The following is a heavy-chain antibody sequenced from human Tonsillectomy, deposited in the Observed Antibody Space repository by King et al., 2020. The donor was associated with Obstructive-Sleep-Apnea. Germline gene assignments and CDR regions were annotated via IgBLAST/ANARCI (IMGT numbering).Heavy chain of an antibody. CDR2: IYYSGST. D-gene: IGHD2-15*01. J-gene: IGHJ4*02. V-gene: IGHV4-59*08. CDR1: GGSISSYY. CDR3: ARCSGGSCYKGAFDY. Sequence: VQLQESGPGLVKPSETLSLTCTVSGGSISSYYWSWIRQPPGKGLEWIGYIYYSGSTNYNPSLKSRVTISVDTSKNQFSLKLSSVTAADTAVYYCARCSGGSCYKGAFDYWGQGTLVTVSS.